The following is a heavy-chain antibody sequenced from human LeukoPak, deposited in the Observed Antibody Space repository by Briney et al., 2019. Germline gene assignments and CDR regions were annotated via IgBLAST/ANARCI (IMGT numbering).Heavy chain of an antibody. CDR2: ISYDGSNK. J-gene: IGHJ4*02. CDR3: ARDSLRGSSGYSRFDY. Sequence: PGGSLRLSCAASGFTFSSYAMHWVRQAPGKGLEWVAVISYDGSNKYYADSVKGRFTISRDNSKNTLYLQMNSLRAEDTAVYYCARDSLRGSSGYSRFDYWGQGTLVTVSS. D-gene: IGHD3-22*01. CDR1: GFTFSSYA. V-gene: IGHV3-30-3*01.